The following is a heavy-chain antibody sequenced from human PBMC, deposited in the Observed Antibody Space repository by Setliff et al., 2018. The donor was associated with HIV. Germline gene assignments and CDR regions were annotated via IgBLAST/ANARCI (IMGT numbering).Heavy chain of an antibody. V-gene: IGHV1-18*01. D-gene: IGHD1-1*01. Sequence: ASVKVSCKASGYTFSSYGISWVRQAPGQGLEWTGWINSYDGNTNYEQKFQGRVTMTTDTSTTSAYLELRSLRPDDTAVYFCVRNKLSDAFDVWGPGTMVTVSS. CDR2: INSYDGNT. CDR3: VRNKLSDAFDV. CDR1: GYTFSSYG. J-gene: IGHJ3*01.